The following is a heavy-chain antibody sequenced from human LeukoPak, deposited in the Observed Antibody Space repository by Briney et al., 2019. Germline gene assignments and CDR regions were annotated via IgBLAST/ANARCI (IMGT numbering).Heavy chain of an antibody. CDR2: TKSDGST. J-gene: IGHJ1*01. Sequence: GRSLRLSCASSEFTFSTYWMHWVRQAAGRGLVWVSRTKSDGSTNYAASVKGRFTISRDNAKNTLSLQRNSLRPEDTGVYYCARAPSEIGGYCPEYFRHWGQGTLVTVSS. CDR1: EFTFSTYW. CDR3: ARAPSEIGGYCPEYFRH. V-gene: IGHV3-74*01. D-gene: IGHD2-21*01.